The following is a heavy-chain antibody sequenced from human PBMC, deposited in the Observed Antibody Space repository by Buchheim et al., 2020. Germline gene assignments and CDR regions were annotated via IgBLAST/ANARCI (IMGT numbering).Heavy chain of an antibody. CDR1: GGSFSGYY. J-gene: IGHJ4*02. D-gene: IGHD2-8*02. V-gene: IGHV4-34*01. CDR2: INHSGST. Sequence: QVQLQQWGAGLLKPSETLSLTCAVYGGSFSGYYWSWIRQPPGKGLEWIGEINHSGSTNYNPSLKSRVTISVDTSKNQFSLKLSSVTAADAAVYYCARGRSRLVAFDYWGQGTL. CDR3: ARGRSRLVAFDY.